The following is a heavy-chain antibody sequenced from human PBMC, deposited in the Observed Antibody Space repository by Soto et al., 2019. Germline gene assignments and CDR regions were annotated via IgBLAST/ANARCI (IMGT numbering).Heavy chain of an antibody. D-gene: IGHD3-10*01. J-gene: IGHJ5*02. CDR1: GGSFSGYY. CDR2: INHSGST. V-gene: IGHV4-34*01. Sequence: PSETLSLTCAVYGGSFSGYYWSWIRQPPGKGLEWIGEINHSGSTNYNPSLKSRVTISVDTSKNQFSLKLSSVTAADTAVYYCAREALITMVRGVTNWFDPWGQGTLVTVSS. CDR3: AREALITMVRGVTNWFDP.